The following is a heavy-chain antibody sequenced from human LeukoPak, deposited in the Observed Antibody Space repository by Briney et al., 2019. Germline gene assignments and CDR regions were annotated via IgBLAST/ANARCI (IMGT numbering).Heavy chain of an antibody. J-gene: IGHJ5*02. D-gene: IGHD5-12*01. Sequence: GGSLRLSCAASGFTFGSYGMHWVRQAPGKGLEWVAVIWYDGSNKYYADSVKGRFTISRDNSKNTLYLQMNSLRAEDTAVYYCARGLGGGYSGYDSRSGHWFDPWGQGTLVTVSS. CDR3: ARGLGGGYSGYDSRSGHWFDP. V-gene: IGHV3-33*01. CDR2: IWYDGSNK. CDR1: GFTFGSYG.